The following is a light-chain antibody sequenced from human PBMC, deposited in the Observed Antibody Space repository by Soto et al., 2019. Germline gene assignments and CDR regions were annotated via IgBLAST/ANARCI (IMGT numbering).Light chain of an antibody. CDR1: QSVSSY. J-gene: IGKJ1*01. V-gene: IGKV3-11*01. CDR2: DAS. Sequence: EIVLTQSPATLSLSPGERATLSCRASQSVSSYLAWYQQKPGQAPRLLIYDASNRATGIPARFSGSGSGTDFTLTISRLEPEDFGVYYCQQRSNWPWTFGQGTKVEIK. CDR3: QQRSNWPWT.